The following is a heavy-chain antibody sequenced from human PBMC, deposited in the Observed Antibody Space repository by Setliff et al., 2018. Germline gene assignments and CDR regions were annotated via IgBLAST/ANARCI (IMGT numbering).Heavy chain of an antibody. CDR3: ARDGNNWNDLDY. D-gene: IGHD1-20*01. CDR1: GYSFSNFW. J-gene: IGHJ4*01. V-gene: IGHV5-51*01. CDR2: IYPGDSHT. Sequence: GESLKISCKGSGYSFSNFWIGWVRQMPGKGLEWMGIIYPGDSHTRYRPSFQGQVTISRDNAKNSLYLQMNSLRVEDTALYYCARDGNNWNDLDYWGHGTLVTVSS.